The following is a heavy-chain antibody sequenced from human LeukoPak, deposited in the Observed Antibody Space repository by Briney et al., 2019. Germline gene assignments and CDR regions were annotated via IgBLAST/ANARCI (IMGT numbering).Heavy chain of an antibody. J-gene: IGHJ4*02. CDR2: IYHSGST. CDR3: ARDRLTGQHRGIDY. Sequence: PSETLSLTCAVSGGSISSGGYSWSWIRKPPGKDLEWIGYIYHSGSTYYNPSLKSRVTISVDRSKNQFSLKLSSVTAADTAVYYCARDRLTGQHRGIDYWGQGTLVTVSS. D-gene: IGHD3-9*01. V-gene: IGHV4-30-2*01. CDR1: GGSISSGGYS.